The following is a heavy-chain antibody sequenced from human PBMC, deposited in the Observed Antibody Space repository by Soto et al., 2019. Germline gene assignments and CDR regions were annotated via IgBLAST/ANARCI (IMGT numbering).Heavy chain of an antibody. CDR1: GFTFSSYA. CDR2: ISGGGGST. J-gene: IGHJ4*02. V-gene: IGHV3-23*01. D-gene: IGHD3-10*01. CDR3: AKESLVSMGLDY. Sequence: EVQLLESGGGLVQPGGSLRLSCADSGFTFSSYAMSWVRQAPGKGLEWVSLISGGGGSTYYADSVKGRFTISRDNSKNTLYLQMNSQRVEDTAVYYCAKESLVSMGLDYWGQGTLVTVSS.